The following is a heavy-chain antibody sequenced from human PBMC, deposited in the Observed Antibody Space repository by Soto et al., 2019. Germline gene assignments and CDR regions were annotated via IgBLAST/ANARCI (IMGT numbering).Heavy chain of an antibody. V-gene: IGHV5-51*01. CDR1: GYSVATYW. CDR3: ARRRYYDSGSTAGAFEI. Sequence: GESLKISCQGSGYSVATYWIGWVRLMPGKGLEWMGIIYPGDSDIRYNPSFQGHVTISADKSISTAYLQWSSLEASDTAMYYCARRRYYDSGSTAGAFEIWGQGTLVTVSS. D-gene: IGHD3-10*01. CDR2: IYPGDSDI. J-gene: IGHJ3*02.